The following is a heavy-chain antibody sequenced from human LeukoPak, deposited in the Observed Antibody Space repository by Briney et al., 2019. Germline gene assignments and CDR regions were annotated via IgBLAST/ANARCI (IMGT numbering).Heavy chain of an antibody. D-gene: IGHD3-3*01. CDR3: ARDRPNPSGLRFLEWSKPDFDY. CDR1: GGTFSSYA. Sequence: SVKVSCKASGGTFSSYAISWVRQAPGQGLEWMGGIIPIFGIANYAQKFQGRVTITTDESTSTAYMELSSLRSEDTAVYYCARDRPNPSGLRFLEWSKPDFDYWGQGTLVTVSS. CDR2: IIPIFGIA. J-gene: IGHJ4*02. V-gene: IGHV1-69*05.